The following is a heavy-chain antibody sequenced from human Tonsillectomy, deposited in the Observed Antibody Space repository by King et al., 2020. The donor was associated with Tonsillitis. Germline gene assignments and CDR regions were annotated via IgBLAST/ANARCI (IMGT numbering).Heavy chain of an antibody. J-gene: IGHJ4*02. CDR3: ARAQEDYFFDY. Sequence: VQLVESGGGLVQPGGSLRLSCAASGFTFSSYWMHWVRQAPGKGPVWVSRMNNDGSGTSYADSVKGRFTISRDNAKNTVYLQVNSLRAEDTAVYYCARAQEDYFFDYWGQGTLVTVSS. D-gene: IGHD3/OR15-3a*01. CDR1: GFTFSSYW. CDR2: MNNDGSGT. V-gene: IGHV3-74*01.